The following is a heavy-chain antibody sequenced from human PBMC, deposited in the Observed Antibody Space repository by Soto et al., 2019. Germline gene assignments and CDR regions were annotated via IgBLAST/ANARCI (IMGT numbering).Heavy chain of an antibody. J-gene: IGHJ6*03. CDR2: ISGSGGST. CDR3: AKAQPLRFLEWSRVTYYYYYMDV. CDR1: GFTFSSYA. V-gene: IGHV3-23*01. Sequence: GGSLRLSCAASGFTFSSYAMSWVRQAPGKGLEWVSAISGSGGSTYYADSVKGRFTISRDNSKNTLYLQMNSLRAEDTDVYYCAKAQPLRFLEWSRVTYYYYYMDVWGKGTTVTVSS. D-gene: IGHD3-3*01.